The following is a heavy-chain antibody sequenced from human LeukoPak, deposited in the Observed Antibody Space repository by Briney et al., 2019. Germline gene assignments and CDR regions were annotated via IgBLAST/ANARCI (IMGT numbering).Heavy chain of an antibody. Sequence: SVKVSCKASGGTFSSYAISWVRQAPGQGLEWMGGIIPIFGTANYAQKFQGRVTITADKSTSTAYMELSSLRSEDTAVYYCARSSPRFRSGYGVLDYWGQGTLVTVSS. D-gene: IGHD3-3*01. CDR3: ARSSPRFRSGYGVLDY. CDR1: GGTFSSYA. J-gene: IGHJ4*02. V-gene: IGHV1-69*06. CDR2: IIPIFGTA.